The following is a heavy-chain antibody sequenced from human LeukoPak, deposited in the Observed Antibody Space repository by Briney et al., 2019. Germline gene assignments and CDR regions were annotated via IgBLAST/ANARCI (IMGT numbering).Heavy chain of an antibody. CDR3: AREVGAGGSDY. CDR1: GGSISSYY. CDR2: IYYSGST. D-gene: IGHD1-26*01. J-gene: IGHJ4*02. Sequence: SETLSLTCTVSGGSISSYYWSWIRQPPGKGLEWIGYIYYSGSTNYNPSLKSRVTISVDTSKNQFSLKLSSVTAADTAVYYCAREVGAGGSDYWGQGTLVTVSS. V-gene: IGHV4-59*12.